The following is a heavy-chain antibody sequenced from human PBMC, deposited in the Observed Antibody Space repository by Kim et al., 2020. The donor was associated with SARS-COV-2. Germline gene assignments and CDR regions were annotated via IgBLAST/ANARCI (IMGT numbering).Heavy chain of an antibody. D-gene: IGHD3-10*01. J-gene: IGHJ4*02. CDR2: ISSAGGSQ. CDR3: ARVGDFFTFDY. Sequence: GGSLRLSCVASGFTFNTYAMHWVRQAPGKGLEWVSAISSAGGSQYFAASVKGRFTISREDTNTTLFLKMNNLRPDETAEYYAARVGDFFTFDYWGQATL. CDR1: GFTFNTYA. V-gene: IGHV3-30*03.